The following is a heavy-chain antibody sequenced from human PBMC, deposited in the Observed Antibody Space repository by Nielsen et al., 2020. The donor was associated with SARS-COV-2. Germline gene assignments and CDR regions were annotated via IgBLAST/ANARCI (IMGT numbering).Heavy chain of an antibody. V-gene: IGHV3-9*01. D-gene: IGHD6-13*01. CDR3: ATLAAATPYYYGMDV. CDR2: ISWNSGSI. J-gene: IGHJ6*02. Sequence: GGSLRLSCAASGFTFDDYAMHWVRQAPGKGLEWVSGISWNSGSIGYADSVKGRFTISRDNAKNSLYLQMNSLRAEDTALYYCATLAAATPYYYGMDVWGQGTTVTVSS. CDR1: GFTFDDYA.